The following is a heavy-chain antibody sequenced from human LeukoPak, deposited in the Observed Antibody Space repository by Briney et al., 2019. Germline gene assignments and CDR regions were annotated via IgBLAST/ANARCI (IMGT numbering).Heavy chain of an antibody. Sequence: ASVKVSCKAFGYTFTGYYMHWVRQAPGQGLEWMGWINPNSGGTNYAQKFQGRVTMTRDTSISTAYMELSRLRSDDTAVYYCAREVDCSSTGCYFESNWFDPWGQGTLVTVSS. CDR3: AREVDCSSTGCYFESNWFDP. J-gene: IGHJ5*02. D-gene: IGHD2-2*01. V-gene: IGHV1-2*02. CDR1: GYTFTGYY. CDR2: INPNSGGT.